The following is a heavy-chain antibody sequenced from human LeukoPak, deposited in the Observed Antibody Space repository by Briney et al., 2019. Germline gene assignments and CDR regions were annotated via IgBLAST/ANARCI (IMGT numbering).Heavy chain of an antibody. CDR2: IYWNDDK. J-gene: IGHJ4*02. CDR1: GFSLSTSGVG. CDR3: VHSGLVGGLFDY. D-gene: IGHD6-6*01. Sequence: SRPTLVNPTQTLTLTCTFSGFSLSTSGVGVGWIRQPPGKALEWLALIYWNDDKRYSPSLKSRLTITKDTSKNQVVLTMSNMDPVDTATYYCVHSGLVGGLFDYWGQGTLVTVSS. V-gene: IGHV2-5*01.